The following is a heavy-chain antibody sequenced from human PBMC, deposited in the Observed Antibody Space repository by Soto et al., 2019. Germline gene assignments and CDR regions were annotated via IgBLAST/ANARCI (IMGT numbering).Heavy chain of an antibody. CDR3: VRGYCRGRICYSAIFDY. D-gene: IGHD2-15*01. Sequence: EVQLLESGGGLAQPGGSPRLSCAASGFTFTSYAMNWVRQAPGEGLEWVSAIYASGGNTFYADSVKGRFTISRDNSNNTLYLHINSLRAEDTSVYYCVRGYCRGRICYSAIFDYWGQGTLVSVSS. J-gene: IGHJ4*02. V-gene: IGHV3-23*01. CDR1: GFTFTSYA. CDR2: IYASGGNT.